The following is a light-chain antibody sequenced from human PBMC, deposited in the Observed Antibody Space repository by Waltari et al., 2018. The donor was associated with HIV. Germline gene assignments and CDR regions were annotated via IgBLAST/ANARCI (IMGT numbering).Light chain of an antibody. J-gene: IGLJ2*01. CDR2: EVT. CDR1: SSALGAYNL. V-gene: IGLV2-23*02. Sequence: QSALTQPASVSGSPGQSITISCTGTSSALGAYNLVSWYQQHAGKAPKLMIFEVTQRPSGVSDRFSGSRSGNTASLTISGLQADDEGDYYCCSYTGTGVVFGGGTKLTVL. CDR3: CSYTGTGVV.